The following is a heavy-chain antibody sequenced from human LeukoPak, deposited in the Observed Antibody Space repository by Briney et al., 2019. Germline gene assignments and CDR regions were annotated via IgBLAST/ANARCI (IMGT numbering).Heavy chain of an antibody. CDR3: ATANIVVVPAALGYYGMDV. CDR2: FYPEDCET. Sequence: GASVKVSCKVSGYTLPELSMHWVRQAPGKEVEGMGGFYPEDCETIYAQKFQGRVTLTEDTSTDTAYMELSGLRSEDTAVYYCATANIVVVPAALGYYGMDVWGQGTTVTVSS. V-gene: IGHV1-24*01. CDR1: GYTLPELS. D-gene: IGHD2-2*01. J-gene: IGHJ6*02.